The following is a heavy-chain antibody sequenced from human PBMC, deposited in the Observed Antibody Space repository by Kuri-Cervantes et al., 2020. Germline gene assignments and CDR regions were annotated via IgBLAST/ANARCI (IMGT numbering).Heavy chain of an antibody. CDR3: VSENYDSSGYYFGLHY. J-gene: IGHJ4*02. Sequence: SETLSLTCAVYGTPITNDYYWGWIRQSPGKGLEWIGEINHSGSTNYNPSLKSRVTISVDTSKNQFSLKLSSVTAADTAVYYCVSENYDSSGYYFGLHYWDQGTLVTVSS. V-gene: IGHV4-34*01. CDR2: INHSGST. CDR1: GTPITNDYY. D-gene: IGHD3-22*01.